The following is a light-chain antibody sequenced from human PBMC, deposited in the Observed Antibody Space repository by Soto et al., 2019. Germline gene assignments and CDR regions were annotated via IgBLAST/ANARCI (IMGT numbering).Light chain of an antibody. CDR3: QQYNNWPPGT. CDR2: GAS. V-gene: IGKV3-15*01. CDR1: QSVSSN. J-gene: IGKJ2*01. Sequence: EIVMTQSPATLSVSPGESATLSCRASQSVSSNLAWYQQKPGQAPRRLIYGASARATGIPARFSGSGSGTEFTLTISSLQSADFAIYYCQQYNNWPPGTFGQGTKLEIK.